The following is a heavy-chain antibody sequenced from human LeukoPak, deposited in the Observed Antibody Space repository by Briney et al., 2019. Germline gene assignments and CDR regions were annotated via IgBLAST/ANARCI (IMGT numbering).Heavy chain of an antibody. Sequence: GGSLRLSCAASGFTFSNYWMHWVRQVPGKGLVWVSRINDDGSATFYADPVKGRFTISRDNAKNTLFLQINSLRAEDTAVYYCAREILAPGKTHDYWGQGTLVTVSS. CDR2: INDDGSAT. J-gene: IGHJ4*02. CDR3: AREILAPGKTHDY. CDR1: GFTFSNYW. V-gene: IGHV3-74*01.